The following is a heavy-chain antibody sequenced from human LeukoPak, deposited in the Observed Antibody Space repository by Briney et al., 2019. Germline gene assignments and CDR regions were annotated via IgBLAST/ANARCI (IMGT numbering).Heavy chain of an antibody. Sequence: GGSLRLSCAASGFTFSSYAMSWVRQAPGKGPEWVSAISGSGGSTYYADSVKGRFTISRDNSKNTLYLQMNSLRAEDTAVYYCAKDRYGSGSYFDYWGQGTLVTVSS. D-gene: IGHD3-10*01. J-gene: IGHJ4*02. CDR3: AKDRYGSGSYFDY. CDR1: GFTFSSYA. CDR2: ISGSGGST. V-gene: IGHV3-23*01.